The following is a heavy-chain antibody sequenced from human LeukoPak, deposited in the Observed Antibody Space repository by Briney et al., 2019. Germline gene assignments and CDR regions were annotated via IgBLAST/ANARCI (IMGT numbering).Heavy chain of an antibody. J-gene: IGHJ4*02. Sequence: SETLSLTCAVSGGSISSGGYSWSWIRQPPGTGLEWIGYIYHSGSTYYNPSLKSRVTISVYRSKNQFSLKLSSVTAADTAVYYCARGSYSMFDYWGQGTLVTVSS. CDR3: ARGSYSMFDY. CDR1: GGSISSGGYS. V-gene: IGHV4-30-2*01. CDR2: IYHSGST. D-gene: IGHD1-26*01.